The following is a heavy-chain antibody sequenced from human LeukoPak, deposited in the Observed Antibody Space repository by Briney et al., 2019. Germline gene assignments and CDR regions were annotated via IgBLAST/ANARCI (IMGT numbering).Heavy chain of an antibody. D-gene: IGHD6-19*01. J-gene: IGHJ6*02. V-gene: IGHV5-51*01. CDR1: GYSFTSYW. CDR2: IYPGDPDT. CDR3: ARAGSLEQWLVPDYYYGMDV. Sequence: GESLKISCKGSGYSFTSYWIGWVRQMPGKGLEWMGIIYPGDPDTRYSPSFQGQVTISADKSISTAYLQWSSLKASDTAMYYCARAGSLEQWLVPDYYYGMDVWGQGTTVTVSS.